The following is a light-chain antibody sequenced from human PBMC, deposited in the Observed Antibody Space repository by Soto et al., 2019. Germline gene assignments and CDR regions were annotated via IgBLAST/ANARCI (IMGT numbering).Light chain of an antibody. CDR2: EVS. Sequence: QSALTQPPSASGSPGQSVTISCTGTISDVGGYDYVSWYQQHPGKAPKVMIYEVSKRPSGVPDRFSGSKSGNTASLTVSGLQAEDEADYYCSSYAGSNNVWVFGGGTKVTVL. J-gene: IGLJ3*02. CDR3: SSYAGSNNVWV. V-gene: IGLV2-8*01. CDR1: ISDVGGYDY.